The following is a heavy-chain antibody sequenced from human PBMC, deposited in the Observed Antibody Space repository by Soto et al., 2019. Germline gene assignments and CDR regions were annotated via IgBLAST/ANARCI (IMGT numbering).Heavy chain of an antibody. D-gene: IGHD1-26*01. CDR3: ETEVGATTGIDY. J-gene: IGHJ4*02. CDR1: GYSFTDND. V-gene: IGHV1-8*01. Sequence: ASVKVSCKASGYSFTDNDVSWVRQATGQGLEWMGWMNPGGGDTGYAQKFQGRVTMTEDTSTATAYMELSSLRSEDTAVYYCETEVGATTGIDYWGQGTLVTVSS. CDR2: MNPGGGDT.